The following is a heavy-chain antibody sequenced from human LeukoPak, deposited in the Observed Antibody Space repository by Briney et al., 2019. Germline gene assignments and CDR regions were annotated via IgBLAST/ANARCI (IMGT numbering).Heavy chain of an antibody. V-gene: IGHV3-7*03. D-gene: IGHD3-10*02. CDR3: ARIQLFHGDFDY. Sequence: PGGSLRLSCAASGFTFSSYSMNWVRQAPGKGLEWVASIKDGGSVKYYVDSVKGRFTISRDNAKNSLHLQMDSLRAEDTAVYYCARIQLFHGDFDYWGQGTPVTVSS. CDR2: IKDGGSVK. CDR1: GFTFSSYS. J-gene: IGHJ4*02.